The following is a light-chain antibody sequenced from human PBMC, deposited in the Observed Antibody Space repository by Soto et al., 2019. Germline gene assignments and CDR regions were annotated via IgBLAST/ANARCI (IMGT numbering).Light chain of an antibody. CDR3: QQYNNWPLT. CDR1: QTLSSN. Sequence: EIVMTQSPGTLSVSPGERATLSCRASQTLSSNLAWYQQQPGQAPRLLIYGASTRATGIPARFSGSGSGTEFTLTISSLQSEDFAIYYCQQYNNWPLTFGGGTKVEIK. CDR2: GAS. J-gene: IGKJ4*01. V-gene: IGKV3-15*01.